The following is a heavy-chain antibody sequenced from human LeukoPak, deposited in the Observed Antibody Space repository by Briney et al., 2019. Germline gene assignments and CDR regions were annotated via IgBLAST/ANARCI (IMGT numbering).Heavy chain of an antibody. D-gene: IGHD3-22*01. Sequence: PGGSLRLACAASEFTFSSYSMNWVRQAPGKGLEWVSSISSSSSYIYYADSVKGRFTISRDNAKNSLFLQMNSLRPEDTAVYYCAREAITMTLLEYFQHWGQGTLVTVSS. CDR3: AREAITMTLLEYFQH. CDR2: ISSSSSYI. V-gene: IGHV3-21*01. J-gene: IGHJ1*01. CDR1: EFTFSSYS.